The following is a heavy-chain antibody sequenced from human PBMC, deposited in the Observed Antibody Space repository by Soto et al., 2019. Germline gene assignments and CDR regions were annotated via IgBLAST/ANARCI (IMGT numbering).Heavy chain of an antibody. V-gene: IGHV4-31*03. CDR2: IFYSGST. D-gene: IGHD2-15*01. CDR1: GGSISSGDYY. CDR3: ARGGSGDIVVVAAIDY. J-gene: IGHJ4*02. Sequence: QVQLQESGPGLVKPSQTLSLTCSVSGGSISSGDYYWSWVRQHPGKGLEWIGYIFYSGSTYYNPSRKTRVTISVDTSKTQFSLKLSSVTAADTAVYYCARGGSGDIVVVAAIDYWGQGTLVTVSS.